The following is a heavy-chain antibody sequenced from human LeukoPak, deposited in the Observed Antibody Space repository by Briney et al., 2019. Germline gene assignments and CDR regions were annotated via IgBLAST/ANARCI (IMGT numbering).Heavy chain of an antibody. D-gene: IGHD6-19*01. Sequence: GGSLRLSCAASGFTFSDYGMHWVRQAPGKGLEWVAVIWYDGSNKYYADSVKGRFTISRDNSKNTLYLQMNSLRAEDTAAYYCAKALNGLVDYWGQGTLVTVSS. CDR3: AKALNGLVDY. CDR2: IWYDGSNK. CDR1: GFTFSDYG. J-gene: IGHJ4*02. V-gene: IGHV3-33*06.